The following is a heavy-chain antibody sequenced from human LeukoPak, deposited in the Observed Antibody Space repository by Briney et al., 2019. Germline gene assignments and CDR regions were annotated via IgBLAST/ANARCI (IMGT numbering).Heavy chain of an antibody. Sequence: GSLRLSCAASGFTFSDYYMSWIRQPPGKGLEWIGEINHSGSTNYNPSLKSRVTISVDTSKNQFSLKLSSVTAADTAVYYCARRNKYQLLLLPERYGMDVWGQGTTVTVSS. D-gene: IGHD2-2*01. V-gene: IGHV4-34*01. CDR1: GFTFSDYY. CDR2: INHSGST. CDR3: ARRNKYQLLLLPERYGMDV. J-gene: IGHJ6*02.